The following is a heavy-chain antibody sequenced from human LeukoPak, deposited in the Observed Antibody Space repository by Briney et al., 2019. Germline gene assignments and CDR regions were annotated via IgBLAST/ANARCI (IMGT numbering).Heavy chain of an antibody. D-gene: IGHD3-10*01. Sequence: PGGSLRLSCAASGFTFSSYSMNWVRQAPGKGLEWVAVISYDGSNKYYADSVKGRFTISRDNSKNTLYLQMNSLRAEDTAVYYCARGEGDFLGYWGQGTLVTVSS. J-gene: IGHJ4*02. V-gene: IGHV3-30*03. CDR2: ISYDGSNK. CDR1: GFTFSSYS. CDR3: ARGEGDFLGY.